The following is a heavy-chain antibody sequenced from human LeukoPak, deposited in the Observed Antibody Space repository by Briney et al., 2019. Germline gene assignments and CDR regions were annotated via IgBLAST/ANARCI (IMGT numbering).Heavy chain of an antibody. CDR3: AREDYCGGGSCYSGYFQH. CDR1: GGSISSYY. Sequence: SETLSLTCTVSGGSISSYYWSWIRQPPGKGLEWIGYIYYSGITDYNPSLRSRVTISVDKSKNQFSLKLSSVTAADTAVYYCAREDYCGGGSCYSGYFQHWGQGTLVTVSS. J-gene: IGHJ1*01. V-gene: IGHV4-59*01. D-gene: IGHD2-15*01. CDR2: IYYSGIT.